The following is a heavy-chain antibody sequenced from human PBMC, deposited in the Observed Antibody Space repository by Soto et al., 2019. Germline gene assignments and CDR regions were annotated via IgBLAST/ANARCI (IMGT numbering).Heavy chain of an antibody. CDR1: GFTFSSYG. CDR3: ARDGCSSTSCYYFYMDV. Sequence: QVQLVESGGGVVQPGRSLRLSCAASGFTFSSYGMHWVRQAPGKGLEWVAVIWYDGSNKYYADSVKGRFTISRDNSKTTLYLQMNSLRAEDTAVYYCARDGCSSTSCYYFYMDVWGKGTTVTVSS. V-gene: IGHV3-33*01. D-gene: IGHD2-2*01. J-gene: IGHJ6*03. CDR2: IWYDGSNK.